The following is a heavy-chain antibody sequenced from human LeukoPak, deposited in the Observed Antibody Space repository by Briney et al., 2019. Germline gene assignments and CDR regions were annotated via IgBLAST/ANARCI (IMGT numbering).Heavy chain of an antibody. D-gene: IGHD1-26*01. CDR2: FDPEDGKS. Sequence: ASVKVSCKVSGHTLTELSMHWVRQAPGKGLEWMGGFDPEDGKSIYPQKFQGRVTMTEDTSTDTAYMELSSLKSEDTAVYYCTRELGGSYNDYWGQGTLVTVSS. CDR3: TRELGGSYNDY. V-gene: IGHV1-24*01. J-gene: IGHJ4*02. CDR1: GHTLTELS.